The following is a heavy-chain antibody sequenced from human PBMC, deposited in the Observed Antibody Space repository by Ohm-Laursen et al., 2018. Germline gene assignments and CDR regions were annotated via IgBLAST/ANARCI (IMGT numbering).Heavy chain of an antibody. V-gene: IGHV1-2*02. CDR1: GYTFTGYY. D-gene: IGHD2/OR15-2a*01. J-gene: IGHJ4*02. CDR3: ARGGRRWSNTTLGY. Sequence: ASVKVSCKASGYTFTGYYMHWVRQAPGQGLEWMGWINPNSGGTNYVQKFQGRVTMTRDTSISTAYMELSRLRSDDTAVYYCARGGRRWSNTTLGYWGQGALFTVSS. CDR2: INPNSGGT.